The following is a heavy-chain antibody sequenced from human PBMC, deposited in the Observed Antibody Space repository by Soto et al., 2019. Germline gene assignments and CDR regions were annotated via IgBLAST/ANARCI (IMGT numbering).Heavy chain of an antibody. V-gene: IGHV4-31*03. Sequence: PSETLSLTCTVSGGSISSGGYYWSWIRQHPGKGLEWIGYIYYSGSTYYNPSLKSRVTISVDTSKNQFSLKLSSVTAADTAVYYCASRYTTYYDSSGYYSPLVVWGQGTLVTVSS. CDR2: IYYSGST. J-gene: IGHJ4*02. CDR1: GGSISSGGYY. CDR3: ASRYTTYYDSSGYYSPLVV. D-gene: IGHD3-22*01.